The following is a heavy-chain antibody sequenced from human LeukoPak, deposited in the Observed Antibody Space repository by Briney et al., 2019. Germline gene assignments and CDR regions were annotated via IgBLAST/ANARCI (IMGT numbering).Heavy chain of an antibody. CDR1: GYTFTGYY. CDR2: INPNSGGT. J-gene: IGHJ4*02. D-gene: IGHD5-12*01. V-gene: IGHV1-2*02. Sequence: GASVKVSCKASGYTFTGYYMHWVRQAPGQGLEWMGWINPNSGGTNYAQKLQGRVTMTRNTSISTAYMELSSLRSEDTAVYYCARGEARGYDLDYWGQGTLVTVSS. CDR3: ARGEARGYDLDY.